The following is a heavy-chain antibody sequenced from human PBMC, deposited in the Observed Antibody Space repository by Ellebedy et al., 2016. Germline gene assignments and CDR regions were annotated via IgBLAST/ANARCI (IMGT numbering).Heavy chain of an antibody. J-gene: IGHJ4*02. CDR2: IIPIFGTA. CDR1: GGTFSSYA. Sequence: SVKVSXXASGGTFSSYAISWVRQAPGQGLEWMGGIIPIFGTANYAQKFQGRVTITADESTSTAYMELSSLRSEDTAVYYCAREKGDGGFDYWGQGTLVTVSS. V-gene: IGHV1-69*13. CDR3: AREKGDGGFDY. D-gene: IGHD3-10*01.